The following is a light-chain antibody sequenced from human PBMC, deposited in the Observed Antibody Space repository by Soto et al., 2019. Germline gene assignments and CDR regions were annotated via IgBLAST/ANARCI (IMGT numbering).Light chain of an antibody. CDR2: DTS. Sequence: EIVMTQSPATLSVSPGERVTLSCRASQSVSRFLAWYQQRPGQAPRLLIYDTSTRATGVPARFSGSGSGTEFSLTISSLQSEDFAVYYCLQYNNWPPYTFGQGTKVEIK. J-gene: IGKJ2*01. V-gene: IGKV3-15*01. CDR3: LQYNNWPPYT. CDR1: QSVSRF.